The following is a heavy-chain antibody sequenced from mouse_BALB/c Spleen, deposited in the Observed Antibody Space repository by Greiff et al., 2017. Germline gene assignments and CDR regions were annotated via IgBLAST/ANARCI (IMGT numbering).Heavy chain of an antibody. Sequence: EVHLVESGGGLVKPGGSLKLSCAASGFTFSDYYMYWVRQTPEKRLEWVATISDGGSYTYYPDSVKGRFTISRDNAKNNLYLQMSSLKSEDTAMYYCARDHGSYAMDYWGQGTSVTVSS. CDR1: GFTFSDYY. CDR3: ARDHGSYAMDY. CDR2: ISDGGSYT. V-gene: IGHV5-4*02. J-gene: IGHJ4*01. D-gene: IGHD1-2*01.